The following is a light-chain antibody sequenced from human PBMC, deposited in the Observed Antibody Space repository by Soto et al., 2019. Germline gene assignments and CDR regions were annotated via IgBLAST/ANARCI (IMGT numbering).Light chain of an antibody. Sequence: QSALTQPASVSGSPGQAITISCTGTSSDVCGYNYVSWYQQHPGKAPKLMIYDVSNRPYGVSNRFSGSKSGNTASLTIDGLQAEDDDDYYCSSYTISSTVFGNGTKLTVL. CDR3: SSYTISSTV. CDR2: DVS. CDR1: SSDVCGYNY. V-gene: IGLV2-14*01. J-gene: IGLJ1*01.